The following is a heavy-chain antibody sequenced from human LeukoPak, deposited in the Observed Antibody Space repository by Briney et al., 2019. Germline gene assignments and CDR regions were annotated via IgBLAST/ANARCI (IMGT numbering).Heavy chain of an antibody. Sequence: AGSLRLSCAASGYTFNSYAMSWVRQAPGKGLEWVSAISGSGGSTYYADSVKGRFTISRDNSKNTLYLQMNSLRAEDTALYYCAKEPASGSCFDYWGQGTLVTVSS. J-gene: IGHJ4*02. CDR2: ISGSGGST. CDR1: GYTFNSYA. CDR3: AKEPASGSCFDY. V-gene: IGHV3-23*01. D-gene: IGHD3-10*01.